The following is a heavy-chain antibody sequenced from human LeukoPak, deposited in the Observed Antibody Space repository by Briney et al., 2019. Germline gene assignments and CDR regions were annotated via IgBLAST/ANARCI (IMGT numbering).Heavy chain of an antibody. V-gene: IGHV1-46*01. CDR1: GYTFTSYY. J-gene: IGHJ4*02. D-gene: IGHD3-22*01. Sequence: GASVKVSCKASGYTFTSYYMHWVRQAPGQGLEWMGIINPSGGSTSYAQKFQGRVTMTTDTSTSTAYMELSRLRSDDTAVYYCARDRYYYDSSGLFGDYWGQGTLVTVSS. CDR2: INPSGGST. CDR3: ARDRYYYDSSGLFGDY.